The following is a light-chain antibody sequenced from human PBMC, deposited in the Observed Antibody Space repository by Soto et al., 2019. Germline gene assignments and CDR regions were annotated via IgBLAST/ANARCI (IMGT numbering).Light chain of an antibody. V-gene: IGKV1-6*01. CDR2: AAS. CDR3: VQDYCYPLT. J-gene: IGKJ4*01. Sequence: AIQMTQSPSSLSASVGDRVTIACRASQAIRNDLGRYQQKPGKAPKFLIFAASILHIGVPSRFSGIRSGIDFTLTISSLQLEDVATYYDVQDYCYPLTCGGGTRVLIK. CDR1: QAIRND.